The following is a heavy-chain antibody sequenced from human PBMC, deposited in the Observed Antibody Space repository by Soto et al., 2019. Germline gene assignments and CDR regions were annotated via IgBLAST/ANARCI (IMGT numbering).Heavy chain of an antibody. D-gene: IGHD4-4*01. Sequence: PASSLRLSCSASGFTFSGYSMNWVRQAPGKGLEWISYISSGSKTIFYADSVKGRFSIFRDNTKNSQYLQMNSLTDEDTAVYFCAREDILVTRSFYYWGQGTLVTVSS. V-gene: IGHV3-48*02. CDR3: AREDILVTRSFYY. CDR2: ISSGSKTI. CDR1: GFTFSGYS. J-gene: IGHJ4*02.